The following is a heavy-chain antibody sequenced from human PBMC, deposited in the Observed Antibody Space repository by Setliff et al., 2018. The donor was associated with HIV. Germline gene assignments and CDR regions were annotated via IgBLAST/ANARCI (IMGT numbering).Heavy chain of an antibody. CDR3: ARQGGFSSSYYPRNYVDV. D-gene: IGHD6-13*01. CDR1: GGSFSGYF. V-gene: IGHV4-34*01. Sequence: SETLSLTCAVYGGSFSGYFWSWIRQSPGKGLEWIGEINHRGSANHNPSFKSRVIISVDTSKNQFSLKLSSVAAADTAVYYCARQGGFSSSYYPRNYVDVWGKGTTVTVSS. CDR2: INHRGSA. J-gene: IGHJ6*03.